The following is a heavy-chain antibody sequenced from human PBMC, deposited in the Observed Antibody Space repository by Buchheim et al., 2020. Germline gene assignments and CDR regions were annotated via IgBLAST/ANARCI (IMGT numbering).Heavy chain of an antibody. CDR1: GYTFTSYY. Sequence: QVQLVQSGAEVKKPGASVKVSCKASGYTFTSYYMHWVRQAPGQGLKWMGLITPSGGSTSYAQTFQGRVTMTRDTSTSTVYMELSSLRSEDTAVYYCARESWFGELQGYYYGMDVWGQGTT. V-gene: IGHV1-46*03. CDR3: ARESWFGELQGYYYGMDV. J-gene: IGHJ6*02. CDR2: ITPSGGST. D-gene: IGHD3-10*01.